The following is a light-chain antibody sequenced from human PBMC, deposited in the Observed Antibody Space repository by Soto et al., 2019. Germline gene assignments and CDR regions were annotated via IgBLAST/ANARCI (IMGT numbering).Light chain of an antibody. CDR3: CSYAATSTLVV. Sequence: QAVVTQPASVSGSPGQSITISCTGTSSDVGSYNLVSWYQHHPGKAPKLMIYEGSKRPSGVSNRFSGSKSGNTASLTISGLQAEDEADYYCCSYAATSTLVVFGGGTKLTVL. CDR2: EGS. V-gene: IGLV2-23*01. CDR1: SSDVGSYNL. J-gene: IGLJ2*01.